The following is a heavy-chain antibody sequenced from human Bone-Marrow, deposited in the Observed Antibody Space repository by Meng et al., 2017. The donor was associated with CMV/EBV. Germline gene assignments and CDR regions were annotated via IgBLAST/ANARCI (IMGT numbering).Heavy chain of an antibody. D-gene: IGHD5-18*01. V-gene: IGHV1-2*02. J-gene: IGHJ6*02. CDR3: ARIGSRVYGGYSYGTRYYYYHGMDV. CDR1: GYTFTGYY. Sequence: ASVKVFCKASGYTFTGYYMHWVRQAPGQGLEWMGWITPNSGGTNYAQKFQGRITMTRDTSISTAYMEQSRLRSDDTAVYYCARIGSRVYGGYSYGTRYYYYHGMDVWGQGTPVTVSS. CDR2: ITPNSGGT.